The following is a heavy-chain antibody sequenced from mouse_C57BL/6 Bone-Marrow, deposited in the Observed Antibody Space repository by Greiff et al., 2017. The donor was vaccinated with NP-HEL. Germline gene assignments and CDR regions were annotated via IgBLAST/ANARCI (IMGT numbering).Heavy chain of an antibody. D-gene: IGHD1-1*01. CDR2: ISSGGSYT. CDR1: GFTFSSYG. Sequence: EVQLVESGGDLVKPGGSLKLSCAASGFTFSSYGMSWVRQTPDKRLEWVATISSGGSYTYYPDSVKGRFTISRDNAKNTLYLQMSSLKSEDTAMYYCARRYYGSSGAMDYWGQGTSVTVSS. V-gene: IGHV5-6*01. J-gene: IGHJ4*01. CDR3: ARRYYGSSGAMDY.